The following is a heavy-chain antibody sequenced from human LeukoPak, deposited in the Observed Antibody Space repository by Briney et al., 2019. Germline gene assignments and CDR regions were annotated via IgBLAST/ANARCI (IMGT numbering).Heavy chain of an antibody. V-gene: IGHV3-23*01. D-gene: IGHD3-10*01. J-gene: IGHJ5*02. CDR2: ISGSGGST. CDR3: AKDRGRYYGSGSLFDP. Sequence: GGSLRLSCAASGFTVSSNYMSWVRQAPGKGLEWVSAISGSGGSTYYADSVKGRFTISRDNSKNTLYLQMNSLRAEDTAVYYCAKDRGRYYGSGSLFDPWGQGTLVTVSS. CDR1: GFTVSSNY.